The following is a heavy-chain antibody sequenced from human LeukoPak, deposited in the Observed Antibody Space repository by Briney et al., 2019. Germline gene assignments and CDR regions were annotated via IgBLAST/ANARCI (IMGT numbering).Heavy chain of an antibody. CDR1: GFTFSSYE. CDR2: ISGSGGST. J-gene: IGHJ5*02. Sequence: PGGSLRLSCAASGFTFSSYEMNWVRQAPGKGLEWVSGISGSGGSTYYADSVKGRFTISRDNSKNTVYLQMNSLRAEDTAVYFCAKGGWSGSPLNWFDPWGQGTLVTVSS. V-gene: IGHV3-23*01. D-gene: IGHD3-3*01. CDR3: AKGGWSGSPLNWFDP.